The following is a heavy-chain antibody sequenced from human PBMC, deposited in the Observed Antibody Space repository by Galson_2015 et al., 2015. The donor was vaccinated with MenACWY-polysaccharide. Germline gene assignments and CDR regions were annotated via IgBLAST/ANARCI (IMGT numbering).Heavy chain of an antibody. J-gene: IGHJ5*02. CDR3: AKDSTDFWSVAGRFDH. D-gene: IGHD3-3*01. Sequence: SLRLSCAASGFTFNSYGMSWVRQAPGKGLEWGSAIRSSGTNTYYADSVKGRFTISRDNSKNRLYLQMNSLRAEDTAVYYCAKDSTDFWSVAGRFDHWGQGTLVTVSS. CDR2: IRSSGTNT. V-gene: IGHV3-23*01. CDR1: GFTFNSYG.